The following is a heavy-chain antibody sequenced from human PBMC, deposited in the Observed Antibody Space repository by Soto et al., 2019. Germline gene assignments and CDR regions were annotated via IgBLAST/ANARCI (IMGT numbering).Heavy chain of an antibody. CDR2: TYYSGST. CDR3: PGGGLQLWLPDY. J-gene: IGHJ4*02. Sequence: SETLSLTCTVSGGSVSSGSYYWSWIRQPPGKGLEWIGYTYYSGSTNYNPSLKSRVTISVATSKAQFSLKLSSVAAADPAVYYCPGGGLQLWLPDYWGQGTLVTVSS. V-gene: IGHV4-61*01. D-gene: IGHD5-18*01. CDR1: GGSVSSGSYY.